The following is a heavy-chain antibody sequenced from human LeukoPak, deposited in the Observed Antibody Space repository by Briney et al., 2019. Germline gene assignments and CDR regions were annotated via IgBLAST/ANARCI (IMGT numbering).Heavy chain of an antibody. Sequence: GGSLRLSCAASGFTFSTYAMSWVRQAPGKGLEWVSGISGSGRGGNTYYADSVKGRFTISRDNSKNTLYLQMDSLRAEDTAVYYCAKSGLNRFDYWGQGTLVTVSS. J-gene: IGHJ4*02. CDR1: GFTFSTYA. D-gene: IGHD2-15*01. V-gene: IGHV3-23*01. CDR3: AKSGLNRFDY. CDR2: ISGSGRGGNT.